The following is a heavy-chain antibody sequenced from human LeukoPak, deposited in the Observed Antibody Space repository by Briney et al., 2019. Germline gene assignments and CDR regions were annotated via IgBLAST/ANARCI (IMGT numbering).Heavy chain of an antibody. Sequence: SETLSLTCTVSGGSIISSSYYWGWIRQPPGKGLEWIGSIYYSGSTYYNPSLKSRVTISVDTSKNQFSLKLSSVTAADTAVYYGARRTTDDAFDIWGQGTIVTVSS. V-gene: IGHV4-39*01. CDR1: GGSIISSSYY. J-gene: IGHJ3*02. CDR3: ARRTTDDAFDI. D-gene: IGHD1-1*01. CDR2: IYYSGST.